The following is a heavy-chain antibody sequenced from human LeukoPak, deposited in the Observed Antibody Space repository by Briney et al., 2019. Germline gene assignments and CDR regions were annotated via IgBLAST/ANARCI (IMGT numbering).Heavy chain of an antibody. CDR1: GFTFSSYA. CDR2: ISGSGGST. J-gene: IGHJ4*02. V-gene: IGHV3-23*01. CDR3: AKGEQWLEEYYFDY. Sequence: GGSVRLSCAASGFTFSSYAMGWVRQAPGKGLEWVSGISGSGGSTYYADSVKSRFTISRDNSKNTLYLQMNRLRAENTAVYYCAKGEQWLEEYYFDYWGQGTLVTVSS. D-gene: IGHD6-19*01.